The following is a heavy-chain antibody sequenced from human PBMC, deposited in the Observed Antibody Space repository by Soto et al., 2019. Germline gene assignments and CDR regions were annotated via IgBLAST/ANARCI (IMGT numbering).Heavy chain of an antibody. CDR3: ARQSLDCSGGSCYTYYFDY. CDR1: GGSINNYY. D-gene: IGHD2-15*01. CDR2: IYYTGST. Sequence: SETLSLTCTVSGGSINNYYWSWIRQPPGKGLEWIAYIYYTGSTNYNPSLKSRVTISVDTSKNQFSLKLSSVTAADTAVYYCARQSLDCSGGSCYTYYFDYGGQGTLVTVS. J-gene: IGHJ4*02. V-gene: IGHV4-59*08.